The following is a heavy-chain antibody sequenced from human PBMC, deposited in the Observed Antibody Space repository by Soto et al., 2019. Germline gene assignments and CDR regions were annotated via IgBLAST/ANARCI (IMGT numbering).Heavy chain of an antibody. D-gene: IGHD5-12*01. J-gene: IGHJ6*02. V-gene: IGHV4-30-2*01. CDR2: IYHSGST. Sequence: QLQLQESGSGLVKPSQTLSLTCAVSGGSISSGGYSWSWIRQPPGKGLEWIGYIYHSGSTYYNPSLKSRVTLSVDRSKNQFSPKLSSVTAADTAVYYCARRRGFPYYYGMDVWGQGTTVTVSS. CDR1: GGSISSGGYS. CDR3: ARRRGFPYYYGMDV.